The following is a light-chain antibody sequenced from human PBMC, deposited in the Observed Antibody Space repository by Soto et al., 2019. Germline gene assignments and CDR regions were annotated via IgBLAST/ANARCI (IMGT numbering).Light chain of an antibody. V-gene: IGKV3-15*01. J-gene: IGKJ3*01. CDR3: QQYNNWPSFA. CDR2: DAS. CDR1: QSVSNN. Sequence: EIVMTQSPVTLSVSPGERATLSCRASQSVSNNLAWYQQKPGQAPRLLIYDASTRATGIPARFSGSGSGTEFTLTISSLQSEDFAVYCCQQYNNWPSFAFGPGTKVDIK.